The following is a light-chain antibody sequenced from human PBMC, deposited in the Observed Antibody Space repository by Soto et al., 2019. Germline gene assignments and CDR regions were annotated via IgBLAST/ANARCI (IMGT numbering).Light chain of an antibody. Sequence: DIQITQSPCARSASVVDGVTITFLASQNINTYLNWYQHKPGKAPKLLISAASSLQSGVPSRFSGSGSGTDFTLTISSLQPEDFATYFCQQSYSTPLWTFGQGTKVDIK. CDR1: QNINTY. V-gene: IGKV1-39*01. CDR3: QQSYSTPLWT. J-gene: IGKJ1*01. CDR2: AAS.